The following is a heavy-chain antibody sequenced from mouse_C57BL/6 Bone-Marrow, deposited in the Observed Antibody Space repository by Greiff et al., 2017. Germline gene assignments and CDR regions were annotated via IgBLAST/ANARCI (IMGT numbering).Heavy chain of an antibody. V-gene: IGHV5-17*01. CDR3: ARQRVYYYGSRYFDV. Sequence: EVQVVESGGGLVKPGGSLKLSCAASGFTFSDYGMHWVRQAPEKGLEWVAYISSGSSTIYYADTVKGRFTISRDNAKNTLFLQMTSLRSEDTAMYYCARQRVYYYGSRYFDVWGTGTTVTVSS. CDR1: GFTFSDYG. D-gene: IGHD1-1*01. CDR2: ISSGSSTI. J-gene: IGHJ1*03.